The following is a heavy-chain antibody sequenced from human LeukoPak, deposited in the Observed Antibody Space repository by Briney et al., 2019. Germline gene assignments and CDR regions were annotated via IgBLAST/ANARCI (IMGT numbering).Heavy chain of an antibody. CDR1: GFTFSSYG. J-gene: IGHJ4*02. CDR3: ARESWTYYFDY. D-gene: IGHD6-13*01. V-gene: IGHV3-33*01. Sequence: PGGSLRLSCAASGFTFSSYGMHWVRQAPGKGLEWVAVIWYDGSSKYYADSVKGRFTISRDNSKNTLYLQMNSLRAEDTAVYYCARESWTYYFDYWGQGTLVTVSS. CDR2: IWYDGSSK.